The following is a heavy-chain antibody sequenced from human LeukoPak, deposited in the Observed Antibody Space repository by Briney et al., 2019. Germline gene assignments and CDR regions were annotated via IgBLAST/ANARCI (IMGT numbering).Heavy chain of an antibody. J-gene: IGHJ4*02. CDR2: IYYSGST. V-gene: IGHV4-59*01. CDR3: AREYCSSTSCYFDY. D-gene: IGHD2-2*01. Sequence: SETLSLTCTVAGGSISSYYWSWIRQPPGKGLEWIGYIYYSGSTNYNPSLKSRVTISVDSSKNQSSLKLNSVTAADTAVYYCAREYCSSTSCYFDYWGQGTLVTVSS. CDR1: GGSISSYY.